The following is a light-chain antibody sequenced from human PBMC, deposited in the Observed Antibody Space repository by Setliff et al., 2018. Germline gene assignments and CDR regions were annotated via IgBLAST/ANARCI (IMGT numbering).Light chain of an antibody. J-gene: IGLJ1*01. Sequence: QSALAQPRSVSGSPGQSVTISCTGTSSDVGGYNYVSWCQQHPGKAPKLMIYDVSKRPSGVPDRFSGSKSGNTASLTISGLQAEDEADYYCCSYAVSYTSFYVFGTGTKFTVL. V-gene: IGLV2-11*01. CDR3: CSYAVSYTSFYV. CDR2: DVS. CDR1: SSDVGGYNY.